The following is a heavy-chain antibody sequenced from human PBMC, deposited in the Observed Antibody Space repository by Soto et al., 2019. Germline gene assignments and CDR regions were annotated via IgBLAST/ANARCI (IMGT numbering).Heavy chain of an antibody. CDR2: FDPEDGET. Sequence: ALIDVPVMVSGYTLTELSIHSVRQAPGKRLEWMGGFDPEDGETIYAQKFQGRVTMTEDTSPDTAYMELSSLRSEDTAVYYCATGRVSYYYGSGRHAFDIWGQGTMVTVSS. CDR1: GYTLTELS. CDR3: ATGRVSYYYGSGRHAFDI. J-gene: IGHJ3*02. V-gene: IGHV1-24*01. D-gene: IGHD3-10*01.